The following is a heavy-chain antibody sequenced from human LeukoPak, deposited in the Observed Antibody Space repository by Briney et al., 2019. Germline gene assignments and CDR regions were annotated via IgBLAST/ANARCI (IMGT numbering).Heavy chain of an antibody. CDR2: IGDSGANT. CDR1: GFTFSNYA. J-gene: IGHJ4*02. V-gene: IGHV3-23*01. D-gene: IGHD1-26*01. CDR3: ARQVGPDY. Sequence: PGGSLRLSCAASGFTFSNYAMIWVRQTPGKGLEWVSAIGDSGANTYYADSVKGRFTISRDNSKNTLYQQMNSLRAEDTAIYSCARQVGPDYWGQGTLVTVSS.